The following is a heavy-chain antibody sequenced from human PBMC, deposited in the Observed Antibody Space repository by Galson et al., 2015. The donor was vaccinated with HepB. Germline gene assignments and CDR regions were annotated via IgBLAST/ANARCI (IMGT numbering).Heavy chain of an antibody. J-gene: IGHJ4*02. D-gene: IGHD1-26*01. CDR1: EFTFSNSA. CDR3: AKERWLAATQYYFDY. V-gene: IGHV3-23*01. Sequence: SLRLSCAASEFTFSNSAMSWVRQAPGKGLEWVSAVSGSGDSTYYADFVKGRFTISRDNSKNTLYLQMNSLRAEDTAVYYCAKERWLAATQYYFDYWGQRTLVTVSS. CDR2: VSGSGDST.